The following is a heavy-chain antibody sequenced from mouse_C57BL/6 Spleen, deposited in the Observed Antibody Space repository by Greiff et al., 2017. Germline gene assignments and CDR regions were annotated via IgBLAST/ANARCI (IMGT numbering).Heavy chain of an antibody. Sequence: VQLQQSGPELVKPGASVKISCKASGYSFTGYYMNWVKQSPEKSLEWIGEINPSTGGTTYNQKFKAKATLTVDKSSSTAYMQLKSLTSEDSAVYYCASFYDYRIYAMDYWGQGTSVTVSS. CDR2: INPSTGGT. V-gene: IGHV1-42*01. J-gene: IGHJ4*01. CDR3: ASFYDYRIYAMDY. D-gene: IGHD2-4*01. CDR1: GYSFTGYY.